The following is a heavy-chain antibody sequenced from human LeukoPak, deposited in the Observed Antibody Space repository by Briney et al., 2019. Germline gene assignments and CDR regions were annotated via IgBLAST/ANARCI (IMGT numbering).Heavy chain of an antibody. V-gene: IGHV1-2*02. CDR2: INPNSGGT. CDR1: GYTFTGYY. J-gene: IGHJ5*02. CDR3: ARAGVVARRRWFDP. Sequence: ASVKVSCKASGYTFTGYYMHWVRQAPGQGLEWMGWINPNSGGTNYAQKFQGRVTMTRDTSISTAYMELSRLRSDDTAVYYCARAGVVARRRWFDPWGQGTLVTVSS. D-gene: IGHD2-15*01.